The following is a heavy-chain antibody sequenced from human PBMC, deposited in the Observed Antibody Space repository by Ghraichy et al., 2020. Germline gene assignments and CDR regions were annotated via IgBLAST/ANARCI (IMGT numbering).Heavy chain of an antibody. D-gene: IGHD6-13*01. Sequence: SLNISCAASGFTFEDYAMYWVRQGPGKGLEWVAGISWNSGSIGYADSVKGRFTISRDNAKKSLYLQMNSLRAEDTALYYCTKDIDVAATGVGYCYGMDVWGQGTTVTVSS. CDR2: ISWNSGSI. CDR1: GFTFEDYA. V-gene: IGHV3-9*01. CDR3: TKDIDVAATGVGYCYGMDV. J-gene: IGHJ6*02.